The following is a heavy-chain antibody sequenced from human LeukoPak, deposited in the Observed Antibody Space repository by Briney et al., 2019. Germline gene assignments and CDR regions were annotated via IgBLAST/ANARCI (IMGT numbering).Heavy chain of an antibody. J-gene: IGHJ4*02. V-gene: IGHV4-34*01. Sequence: PSETLSLTCAVYGGSFSDYSWSWIRQPPGKGLEWIGEIDHSGSTSYNPSLKSRLTISVDTSKKQFSPKLNSVTAADTAVYYCATRLPTDYWGQGTLVTVSS. CDR2: IDHSGST. CDR3: ATRLPTDY. CDR1: GGSFSDYS. D-gene: IGHD5-12*01.